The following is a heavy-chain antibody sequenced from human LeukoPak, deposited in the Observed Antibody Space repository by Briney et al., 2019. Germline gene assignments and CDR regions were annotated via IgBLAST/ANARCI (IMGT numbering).Heavy chain of an antibody. CDR2: ISYDGSNK. CDR1: GFTFSSYA. CDR3: VRGDGREY. V-gene: IGHV3-30-3*01. J-gene: IGHJ4*02. Sequence: GGSLRLSCVPSGFTFSSYAMHWVRQAPGKGLEWVALISYDGSNKYYADSVKGRFTISRDNSKNTLYLQMNSLRAEDTALYYCVRGDGREYWGQGTLVTVSS. D-gene: IGHD5-24*01.